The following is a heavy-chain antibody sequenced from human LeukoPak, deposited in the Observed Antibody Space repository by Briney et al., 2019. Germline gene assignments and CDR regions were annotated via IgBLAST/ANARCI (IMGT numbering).Heavy chain of an antibody. V-gene: IGHV1-69*05. D-gene: IGHD1-26*01. CDR3: ARGSPSLSGRLSGGDAFDI. CDR2: IIPIFGTA. CDR1: GGTFSSYA. Sequence: SVKVSCKASGGTFSSYAISWVRQAPGQGLEWMGGIIPIFGTANYAQKFQGRVTITTDESTSTAYMELSSLRSEGTAVYYCARGSPSLSGRLSGGDAFDIWGQGTMVTVSS. J-gene: IGHJ3*02.